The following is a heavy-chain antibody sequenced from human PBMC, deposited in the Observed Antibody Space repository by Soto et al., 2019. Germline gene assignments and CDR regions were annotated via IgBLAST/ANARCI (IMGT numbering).Heavy chain of an antibody. J-gene: IGHJ4*02. CDR1: GFTFTGYY. CDR3: ARGPQLWLPPSDY. D-gene: IGHD5-18*01. V-gene: IGHV1-2*02. Sequence: ASVKVSCKTSGFTFTGYYIHWVRQAPGQGLEWMGWINPDTGDTKYAQRFQGRVALTSDTSINTAYMDLSRLRPDDTAVFYCARGPQLWLPPSDYWGQGTLVT. CDR2: INPDTGDT.